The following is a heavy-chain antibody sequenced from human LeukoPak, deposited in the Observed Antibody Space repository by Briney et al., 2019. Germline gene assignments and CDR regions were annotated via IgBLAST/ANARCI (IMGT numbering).Heavy chain of an antibody. CDR1: VGSFSGYY. CDR2: IYYSGST. V-gene: IGHV4-59*01. CDR3: ARTELYSSKDAFDI. Sequence: SETLSLTCAVYVGSFSGYYWSWLRQPPGKGLEWIGYIYYSGSTNYNPSLKSRVTISVDTSKNQFSLKLSSVTAADTAVYYCARTELYSSKDAFDIWGQGTMVTVSS. D-gene: IGHD6-13*01. J-gene: IGHJ3*02.